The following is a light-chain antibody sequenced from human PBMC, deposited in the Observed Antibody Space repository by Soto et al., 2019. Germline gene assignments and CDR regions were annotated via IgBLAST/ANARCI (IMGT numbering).Light chain of an antibody. CDR1: QGVSSW. Sequence: IAMTQSPGSLSSSVGDRVTITCRASQGVSSWLAWYQQKPGTAPKLLIYAASSLQSGVQSTLSGSGSETDFTLTISSLEPEGFATYYCQQANSFPFTFGPGTKAAIK. CDR3: QQANSFPFT. CDR2: AAS. J-gene: IGKJ3*01. V-gene: IGKV1-12*02.